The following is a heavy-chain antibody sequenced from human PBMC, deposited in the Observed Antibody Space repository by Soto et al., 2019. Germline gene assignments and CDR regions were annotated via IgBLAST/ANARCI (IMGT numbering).Heavy chain of an antibody. CDR2: SA. D-gene: IGHD2-15*01. CDR1: GGTFSIYT. V-gene: IGHV1-69*01. CDR3: AREGPPDIAWFDP. J-gene: IGHJ5*02. Sequence: QVQLVQSGAEVKKPGSSVKVSCKASGGTFSIYTISWVRQAPGQGLEWMGGSANSAQKFQGRLTVTADESTSTVYLELSSLTSEDTAVYYCAREGPPDIAWFDPWGQRTLFSVSS.